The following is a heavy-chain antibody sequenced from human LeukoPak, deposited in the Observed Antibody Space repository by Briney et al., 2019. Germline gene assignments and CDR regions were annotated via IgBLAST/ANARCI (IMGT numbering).Heavy chain of an antibody. V-gene: IGHV1-69*01. CDR3: ARGGTTVTPKGDYYYMDV. J-gene: IGHJ6*03. CDR2: IIPIFGTA. CDR1: GGTFSSYA. D-gene: IGHD4-11*01. Sequence: SVKVSCKASGGTFSSYAISWVRQAPGQGLEWMGGIIPIFGTANYAQKFQGRVTITADESTSTAYMELSSLRSEDTAVYYCARGGTTVTPKGDYYYMDVWGKGTTVTVSS.